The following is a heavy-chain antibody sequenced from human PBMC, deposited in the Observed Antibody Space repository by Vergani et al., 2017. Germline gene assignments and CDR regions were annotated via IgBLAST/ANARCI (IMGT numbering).Heavy chain of an antibody. CDR3: ARDGPFYDFWSGYPNNYYYYYMDV. CDR1: GGTFSSYA. D-gene: IGHD3-3*01. V-gene: IGHV1-69*01. J-gene: IGHJ6*03. CDR2: IIPIFGTA. Sequence: QVQLVQSGAEVKKPGSSVKVSCKASGGTFSSYAISWVRQAPGQGLEWMGGIIPIFGTANYAQKFQGRVTITADESTSTAYMELSSLRSEDTAVYYCARDGPFYDFWSGYPNNYYYYYMDVWGKGTTFTVSS.